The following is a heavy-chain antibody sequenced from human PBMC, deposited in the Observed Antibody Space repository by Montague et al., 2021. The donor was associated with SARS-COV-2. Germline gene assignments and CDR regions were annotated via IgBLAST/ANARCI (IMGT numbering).Heavy chain of an antibody. D-gene: IGHD2-15*01. CDR2: IYNSGTT. CDR1: GDSISSYY. V-gene: IGHV4-59*01. Sequence: SETLSLTCTVSGDSISSYYWNWIRQPPGNGLEWIGYIYNSGTTNYNPSVKSRVTISVDTSKNQFSLKLNSVTAADTAVYYCARGGGYCSGGSCCYWFDPWGQGTLVTVSS. J-gene: IGHJ5*02. CDR3: ARGGGYCSGGSCCYWFDP.